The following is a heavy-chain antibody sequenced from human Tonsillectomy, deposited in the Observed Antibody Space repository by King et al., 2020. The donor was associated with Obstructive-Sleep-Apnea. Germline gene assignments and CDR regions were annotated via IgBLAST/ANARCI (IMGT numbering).Heavy chain of an antibody. V-gene: IGHV1-46*03. CDR1: GYTFTSYY. D-gene: IGHD3-9*01. J-gene: IGHJ5*02. CDR2: INPSGGST. CDR3: ALVIIGGTWFDP. Sequence: QVQLVESGAEVKKPGASVKVSCKASGYTFTSYYMYWVRQAPGQGLEWMGIINPSGGSTSYAQKFQGRVTMTRDTSTSTVYMELSSLRSEDTAVYYCALVIIGGTWFDPWGQGTLVTVSS.